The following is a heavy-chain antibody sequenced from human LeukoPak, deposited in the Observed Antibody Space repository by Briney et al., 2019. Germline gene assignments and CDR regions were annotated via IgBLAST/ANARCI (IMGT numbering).Heavy chain of an antibody. CDR3: ARDSLLEWLRLPPAPSETSVPRSPSKF. J-gene: IGHJ4*02. V-gene: IGHV1-18*04. Sequence: ASVKVSCKVSGYTFTSFGISWVRQAPGQGLEWMGWISTYSGKTNYTQRLQDRISLTADASTSTVFMELRSLTSDDTAVYYCARDSLLEWLRLPPAPSETSVPRSPSKFWGQGTLVTVSS. CDR1: GYTFTSFG. D-gene: IGHD5-12*01. CDR2: ISTYSGKT.